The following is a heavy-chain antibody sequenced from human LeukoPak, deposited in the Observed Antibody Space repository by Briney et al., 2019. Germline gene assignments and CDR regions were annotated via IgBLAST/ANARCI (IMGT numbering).Heavy chain of an antibody. V-gene: IGHV4-61*08. D-gene: IGHD5-12*01. CDR1: GGSISSGDYY. Sequence: SETLSLTCTVSGGSISSGDYYWSWIRQPPGKGLEWIGYIYYSGSTNYNPSLKSRVTISVDTSKNQFSLKLSSVTAADTAVYYCARDRWGHSGYVDFDYWGQGTLVTVSS. CDR3: ARDRWGHSGYVDFDY. CDR2: IYYSGST. J-gene: IGHJ4*02.